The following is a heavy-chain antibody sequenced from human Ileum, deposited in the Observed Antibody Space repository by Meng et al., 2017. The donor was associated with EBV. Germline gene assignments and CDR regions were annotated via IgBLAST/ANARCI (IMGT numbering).Heavy chain of an antibody. Sequence: VQLQGSGPGLVKPSETLSLTCSVSGGSVSSGGDYWGWIRQPPGKGLVWIGYIYNSGSTNYNPSLKSRVTISVDTSKNQFSLKLSSVTAADTAVYYCARDGYSSGSDWGQGTLVTVSS. CDR3: ARDGYSSGSD. CDR1: GGSVSSGGDY. V-gene: IGHV4-61*08. CDR2: IYNSGST. D-gene: IGHD6-19*01. J-gene: IGHJ4*02.